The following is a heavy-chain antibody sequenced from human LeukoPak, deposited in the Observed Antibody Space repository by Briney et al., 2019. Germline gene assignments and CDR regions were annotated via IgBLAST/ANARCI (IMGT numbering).Heavy chain of an antibody. J-gene: IGHJ6*03. D-gene: IGHD2-2*01. V-gene: IGHV3-23*01. CDR1: GLTFRSYA. CDR2: INGAGVTT. CDR3: AKAPGVGVVPAARHYYYYMDV. Sequence: PGGSLRLSCVASGLTFRSYAMNWVRQAPGKGLEWVSSINGAGVTTYYADSVKGRFTISRNNSKSTLYLQMNSLRAEDTAVYYCAKAPGVGVVPAARHYYYYMDVGGKGTTVTVSS.